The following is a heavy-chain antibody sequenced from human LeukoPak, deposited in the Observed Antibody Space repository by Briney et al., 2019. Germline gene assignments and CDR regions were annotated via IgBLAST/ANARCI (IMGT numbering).Heavy chain of an antibody. Sequence: SVKVSCKASGGTFSSYAISWVRQAPGQGLEWMGGIIPIFGTANYAQKFQGRVTITADESTSTAYMELSSLRSEDTAVYYCARASDCGGDRYGDYYYYGMDVWGQGTTVTVSS. V-gene: IGHV1-69*13. CDR2: IIPIFGTA. J-gene: IGHJ6*02. D-gene: IGHD2-21*02. CDR3: ARASDCGGDRYGDYYYYGMDV. CDR1: GGTFSSYA.